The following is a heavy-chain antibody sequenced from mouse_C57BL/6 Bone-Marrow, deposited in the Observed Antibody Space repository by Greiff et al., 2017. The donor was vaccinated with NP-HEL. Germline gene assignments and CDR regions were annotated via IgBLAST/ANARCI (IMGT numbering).Heavy chain of an antibody. D-gene: IGHD1-1*01. CDR3: ARHYGTLRGCPWFAY. Sequence: QVHVKQSGPELVKPGASVKLSCKASGYTFTSYDINWVKQRPGQGLEWIGWIYPRDGSTKYNEKFKGKATLTVDTSSSTAYMELHSLTSEDSAVYFCARHYGTLRGCPWFAYWGQGTLVTVSA. CDR1: GYTFTSYD. V-gene: IGHV1-85*01. CDR2: IYPRDGST. J-gene: IGHJ3*01.